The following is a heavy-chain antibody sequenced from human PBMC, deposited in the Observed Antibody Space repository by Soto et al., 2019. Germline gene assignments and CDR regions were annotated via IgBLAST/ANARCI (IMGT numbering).Heavy chain of an antibody. D-gene: IGHD3-22*01. CDR3: AKATLYDSSGYYYGYYYYGMDV. CDR2: ISGSGGST. Sequence: GGSLRLSCAASGFTFSSYAMSWVRQAPGKGLEWVSAISGSGGSTYYADSVKGRFTISRDNSKNTLYLQMNSLRAEDTAVYYCAKATLYDSSGYYYGYYYYGMDVWGQGTTVTSP. V-gene: IGHV3-23*01. CDR1: GFTFSSYA. J-gene: IGHJ6*02.